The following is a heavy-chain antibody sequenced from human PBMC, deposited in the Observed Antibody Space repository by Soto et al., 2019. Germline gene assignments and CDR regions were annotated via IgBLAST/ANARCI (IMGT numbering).Heavy chain of an antibody. CDR2: IYPGDSDT. CDR3: ARQQLRYYYGMDV. CDR1: GYSFTSYW. Sequence: PGESLKISCKGSGYSFTSYWIGWVRQMPGKGLEWMGIIYPGDSDTRYSPSFQGQVTISADKSISTAYLQWSSLKASDTAMYYCARQQLRYYYGMDVWGQGTTVTVSS. V-gene: IGHV5-51*01. J-gene: IGHJ6*02. D-gene: IGHD2-2*01.